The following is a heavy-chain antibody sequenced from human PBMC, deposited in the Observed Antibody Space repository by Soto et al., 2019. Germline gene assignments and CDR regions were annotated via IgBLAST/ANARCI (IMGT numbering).Heavy chain of an antibody. CDR2: FDPEDGET. V-gene: IGHV1-24*01. J-gene: IGHJ6*02. Sequence: GVRLITEKRLEWMGGFDPEDGETIYAQKFQGRVTMTEDTSTDTAYMELSSLRSEDTAVYYCATDVAAAGRRLHYYYYGMDVWGQGATVTSP. D-gene: IGHD6-13*01. CDR3: ATDVAAAGRRLHYYYYGMDV.